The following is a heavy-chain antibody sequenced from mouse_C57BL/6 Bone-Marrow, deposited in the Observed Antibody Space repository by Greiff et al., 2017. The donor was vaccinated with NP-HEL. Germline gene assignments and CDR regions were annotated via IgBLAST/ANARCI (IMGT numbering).Heavy chain of an antibody. Sequence: QVQLQQPGAELVMPGASVKLSCKASGYTFTSYWMHWVKQRHGQGLEWIGEIDPSDSYTNYNQKFKGKSTLTVDKSSSTAYMQLSSLTSEDSAVYYCARWGLRPAWFAYWGQGTLVTVSA. J-gene: IGHJ3*01. V-gene: IGHV1-69*01. CDR3: ARWGLRPAWFAY. CDR1: GYTFTSYW. D-gene: IGHD2-4*01. CDR2: IDPSDSYT.